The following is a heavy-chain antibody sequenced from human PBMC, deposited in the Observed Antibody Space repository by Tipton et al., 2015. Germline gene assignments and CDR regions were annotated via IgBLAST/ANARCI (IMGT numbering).Heavy chain of an antibody. CDR1: GDSVSSNSAA. CDR2: TYYRSKWYS. V-gene: IGHV6-1*01. D-gene: IGHD6-25*01. Sequence: PGLVKPSQTLSLTCAISGDSVSSNSAAWNWIRQSPSRGLEWLGNTYYRSKWYSDYAVSVKSRITINSDTSKNQFSLHLNSVTPEDTAVYYCTRDPAYYYGMDVWGQGTTVTVSS. CDR3: TRDPAYYYGMDV. J-gene: IGHJ6*02.